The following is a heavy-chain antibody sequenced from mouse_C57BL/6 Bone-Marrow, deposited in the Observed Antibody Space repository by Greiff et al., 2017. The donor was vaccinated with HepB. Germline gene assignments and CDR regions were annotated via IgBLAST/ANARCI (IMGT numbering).Heavy chain of an antibody. CDR3: AGGKYVPYYARDY. CDR2: ISPNYGTT. Sequence: VQLKQSGPELVKPGASVKLSCKASGYSFTDYNMNWVKQSTGKSLEWIGVISPNYGTTSYNQKFKGKATLTVDQSSSTAYMQLKSLTSEDSAVYDCAGGKYVPYYARDYWGQGTSVTVSA. D-gene: IGHD2-1*01. V-gene: IGHV1-39*01. J-gene: IGHJ4*01. CDR1: GYSFTDYN.